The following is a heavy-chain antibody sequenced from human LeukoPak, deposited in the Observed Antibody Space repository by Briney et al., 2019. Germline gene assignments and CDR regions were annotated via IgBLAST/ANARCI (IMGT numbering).Heavy chain of an antibody. CDR3: TRSTNLEAFDI. D-gene: IGHD2-8*01. Sequence: SETLSLTCAVYGGSFSGYYWSWIRQPPGKGLEWIGEINHSGSTNYNPSLKSRVTISVDTSKNQCSLKLSSVTTADTAVYYCTRSTNLEAFDIWGQGTMVTVSS. CDR2: INHSGST. J-gene: IGHJ3*02. CDR1: GGSFSGYY. V-gene: IGHV4-34*01.